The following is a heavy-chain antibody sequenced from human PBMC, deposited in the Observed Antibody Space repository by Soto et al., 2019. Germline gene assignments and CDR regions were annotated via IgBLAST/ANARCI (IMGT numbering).Heavy chain of an antibody. CDR3: TSGIVVVTALDY. Sequence: QVQLVQSGAEEKKPGASVKVSCKASGYTFTSYAMHWVRQAPGQRLEWMGWINAGNGNTKYSQKFQGRLTITRDTSASTAYMELSSLRSEDTAVYYCTSGIVVVTALDYWGQGTLVTVSS. D-gene: IGHD2-21*02. V-gene: IGHV1-3*05. J-gene: IGHJ4*02. CDR1: GYTFTSYA. CDR2: INAGNGNT.